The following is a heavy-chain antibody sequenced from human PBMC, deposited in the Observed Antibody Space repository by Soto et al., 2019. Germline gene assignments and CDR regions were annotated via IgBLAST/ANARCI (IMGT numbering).Heavy chain of an antibody. CDR3: ARGGSNDWQVAFDI. CDR2: INHSGNN. CDR1: GGSFSTYY. D-gene: IGHD3-9*01. J-gene: IGHJ3*02. Sequence: PSETLSLTCVVSGGSFSTYYYNWIRQSPGKGLEWIGEINHSGNNNNSPSLKSRVTMSLDTSKNQFSLKLTSGTAADTAVYYCARGGSNDWQVAFDIWGQGTMVTVSS. V-gene: IGHV4-34*01.